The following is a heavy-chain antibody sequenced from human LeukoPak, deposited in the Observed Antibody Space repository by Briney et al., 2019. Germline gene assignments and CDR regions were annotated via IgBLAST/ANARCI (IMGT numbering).Heavy chain of an antibody. Sequence: PGGSLRLSCVASGFTFTSYSMHWVRQAPGKGLEWVAVISSDGSDKYYADFVKGRFTISGDNSKNTLYVQMNSLRAEDTAVYYCARDGCNADCNTYYGMDVWGQGTTVTVSS. J-gene: IGHJ6*02. CDR3: ARDGCNADCNTYYGMDV. V-gene: IGHV3-30*04. D-gene: IGHD2/OR15-2a*01. CDR2: ISSDGSDK. CDR1: GFTFTSYS.